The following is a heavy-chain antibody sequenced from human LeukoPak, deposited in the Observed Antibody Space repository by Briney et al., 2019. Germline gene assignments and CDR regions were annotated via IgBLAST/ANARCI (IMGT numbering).Heavy chain of an antibody. J-gene: IGHJ4*02. V-gene: IGHV3-21*01. Sequence: MTGGSLRLSCAVSGFTFSSYSMNWVRQAPGKGLEWVSSISSSSSYIYYADSVKGRFTISRDNAKNSLYLQMNSLRAEDTAVYYCARRGYFDWFFVYWGQGTLVTVSS. D-gene: IGHD3-9*01. CDR1: GFTFSSYS. CDR3: ARRGYFDWFFVY. CDR2: ISSSSSYI.